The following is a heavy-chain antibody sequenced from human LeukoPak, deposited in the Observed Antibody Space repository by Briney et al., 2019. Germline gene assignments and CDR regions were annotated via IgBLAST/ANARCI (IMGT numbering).Heavy chain of an antibody. CDR1: GFTFGDYA. J-gene: IGHJ4*02. CDR3: TKGRLQLDY. V-gene: IGHV3-49*03. CDR2: IRSKAYGGTT. D-gene: IGHD5-24*01. Sequence: GGSLRLSYTASGFTFGDYAMTWFRQAPGKGLEWIGFIRSKAYGGTTEYAASVEGRFTISRDDSKSIAYLQMNSLKTEDTALYYCTKGRLQLDYWGQGTLVTVSS.